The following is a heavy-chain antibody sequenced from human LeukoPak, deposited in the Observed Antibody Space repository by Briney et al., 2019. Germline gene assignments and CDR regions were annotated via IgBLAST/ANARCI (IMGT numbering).Heavy chain of an antibody. D-gene: IGHD6-25*01. J-gene: IGHJ4*02. Sequence: GGSLRLSCAASGFTFSSYAMSWVRQAPGKGLEWVGRISNDGSTTTYADSVRGRFSISRDKSKNTLYLQMNSLRVEDTAVYYCARAPRIAAADLYYFDNWGQGTLVTVSS. CDR1: GFTFSSYA. CDR2: ISNDGSTT. CDR3: ARAPRIAAADLYYFDN. V-gene: IGHV3-23*01.